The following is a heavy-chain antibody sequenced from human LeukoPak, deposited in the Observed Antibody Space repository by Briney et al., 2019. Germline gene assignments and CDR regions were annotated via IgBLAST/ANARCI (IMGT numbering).Heavy chain of an antibody. CDR2: IYYSGST. CDR3: AKDVSSSWSPYYFDY. D-gene: IGHD6-13*01. J-gene: IGHJ4*02. CDR1: GGSISSYY. Sequence: SETLSLTCTVSGGSISSYYWSWIRQPPGKGLEWIGYIYYSGSTNYNPSLKSRVTISVDTSKNQFSLKLSSVTAADTAVYYCAKDVSSSWSPYYFDYWGQGTLVTVSS. V-gene: IGHV4-59*01.